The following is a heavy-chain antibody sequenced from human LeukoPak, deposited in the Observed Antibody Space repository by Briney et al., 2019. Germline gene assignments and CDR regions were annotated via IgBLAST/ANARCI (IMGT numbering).Heavy chain of an antibody. Sequence: PGGSLRLSCAASGLTISDYYMSWIRQAPGKGLEWVSYISSSGSTIYYADSVKGRFTISRDNAKNSLYLQMNSLRAEDTAVYYCARDVRAGTYNWFDPWGQGTLVTVSS. CDR1: GLTISDYY. V-gene: IGHV3-11*01. J-gene: IGHJ5*02. D-gene: IGHD6-13*01. CDR2: ISSSGSTI. CDR3: ARDVRAGTYNWFDP.